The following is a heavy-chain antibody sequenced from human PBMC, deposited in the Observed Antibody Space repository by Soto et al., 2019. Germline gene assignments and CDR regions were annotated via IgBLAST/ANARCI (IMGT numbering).Heavy chain of an antibody. Sequence: GGSLRLSCAASGFTFSSYGMHWVRQAPGKXLEWVAVIWYDGSNKYYADSVKGRFTISRDNSKNTLYLQMNSLRAEDTAVYYCARDSLGYCSGGSCKGPDYWGQGTLVTVSS. V-gene: IGHV3-33*01. CDR1: GFTFSSYG. J-gene: IGHJ4*02. D-gene: IGHD2-15*01. CDR2: IWYDGSNK. CDR3: ARDSLGYCSGGSCKGPDY.